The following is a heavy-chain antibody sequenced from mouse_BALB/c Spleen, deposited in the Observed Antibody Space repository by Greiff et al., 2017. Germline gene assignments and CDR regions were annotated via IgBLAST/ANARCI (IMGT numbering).Heavy chain of an antibody. CDR3: ARHLYYFDY. CDR1: GFTFSSYC. J-gene: IGHJ2*01. CDR2: ISSGGSYT. V-gene: IGHV5-6*01. Sequence: EVKLMESGGDLVKPGGSLKLSCAASGFTFSSYCMSWVRQTPDKRLEWVVTISSGGSYTYYPDSVKGRFTISRDNAKNTLYLQMSSLKSEDTAMYYCARHLYYFDYWGQGTTLTVSS.